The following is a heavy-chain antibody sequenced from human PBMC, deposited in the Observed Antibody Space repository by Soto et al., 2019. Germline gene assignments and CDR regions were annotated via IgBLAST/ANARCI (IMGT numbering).Heavy chain of an antibody. V-gene: IGHV3-43D*04. CDR3: AKDAHSSSWSYYYYYGMDV. J-gene: IGHJ6*02. CDR2: ISWDGGST. Sequence: EVQLVESGGVVVQPGGSLRLSCAASGFTFDDYAMHWVRQAPGKGLEWVSLISWDGGSTYYADSVKGRFTISRDNSKNSLYLQMNSLRAEDTALYYCAKDAHSSSWSYYYYYGMDVWGQGTTVTVSS. CDR1: GFTFDDYA. D-gene: IGHD6-13*01.